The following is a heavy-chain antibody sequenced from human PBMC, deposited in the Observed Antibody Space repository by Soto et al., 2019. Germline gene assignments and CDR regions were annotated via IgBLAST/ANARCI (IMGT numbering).Heavy chain of an antibody. CDR1: GFTFSSYA. Sequence: EVQLLESGGGLVQPGGSLRLSCAASGFTFSSYAMSWVRQAPGKGLEWVSTFRGSGDGTYYADSVKGRFTVSRDNSNNPLYLQMNGLRAEDTAVYYCAKGPDPGAFDIWGQGTMGTVSS. V-gene: IGHV3-23*01. D-gene: IGHD3-10*01. CDR3: AKGPDPGAFDI. CDR2: FRGSGDGT. J-gene: IGHJ3*02.